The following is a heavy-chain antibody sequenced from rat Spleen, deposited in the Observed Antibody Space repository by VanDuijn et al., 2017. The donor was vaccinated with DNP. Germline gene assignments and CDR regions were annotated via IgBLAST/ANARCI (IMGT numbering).Heavy chain of an antibody. V-gene: IGHV5-7*01. CDR3: TTAGSYGFDY. Sequence: EVKLVESGGGLVQPGRSLKLSCAASGFTFSDYNMAWVRQAPKKGLEWVATISYDGSSTYYRDSVKGRFTISRDNAKSTLYLQMDSLRSEDTATYFCTTAGSYGFDYWGQGVMVTVSS. D-gene: IGHD1-2*01. CDR1: GFTFSDYN. J-gene: IGHJ2*01. CDR2: ISYDGSST.